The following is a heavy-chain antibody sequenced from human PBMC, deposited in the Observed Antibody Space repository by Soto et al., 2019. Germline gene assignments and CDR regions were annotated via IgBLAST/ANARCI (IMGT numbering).Heavy chain of an antibody. D-gene: IGHD6-19*01. J-gene: IGHJ6*02. Sequence: SETLSLTCTVSGGSISSGGYYWSWIRQHPGKGLEWIGYIYYSGSTYYNPSLKSRVTISVDTSKNQFSLKLSSVTAADTAVYYCARDSSGWNGDYYYGMDVWGQGTTVTVSS. CDR2: IYYSGST. CDR3: ARDSSGWNGDYYYGMDV. CDR1: GGSISSGGYY. V-gene: IGHV4-31*03.